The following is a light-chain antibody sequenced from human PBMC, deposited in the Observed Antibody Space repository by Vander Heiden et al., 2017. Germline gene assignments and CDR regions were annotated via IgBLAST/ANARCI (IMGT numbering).Light chain of an antibody. Sequence: QPVLTQPPSASASLGASVTLTCTLSTASSNYQVDWYEQMPGKAPRFVMRVATRGIVGSKGPCIPHRFSALGSALNRDSPIKTIQEDDESDYHCGADHGSGSSSVVFGGGTKLTVL. V-gene: IGLV9-49*01. CDR3: GADHGSGSSSVV. CDR1: TASSNYQ. CDR2: VATRGIVG. J-gene: IGLJ3*02.